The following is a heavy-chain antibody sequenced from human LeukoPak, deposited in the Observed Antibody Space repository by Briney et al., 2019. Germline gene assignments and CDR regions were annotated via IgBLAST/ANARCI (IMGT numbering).Heavy chain of an antibody. CDR2: INPNSGGT. CDR3: ARVPIPGTTELGLGMDV. CDR1: GYTFTGYS. Sequence: SVTVSCKASGYTFTGYSMHWVRHAPGQGLAWKGWINPNSGGTNYAQTLQGRVTITRDTSISTAYLEMSRLRSDDTAVYYCARVPIPGTTELGLGMDVWGQGTTVTVSS. V-gene: IGHV1-2*02. D-gene: IGHD1-7*01. J-gene: IGHJ6*02.